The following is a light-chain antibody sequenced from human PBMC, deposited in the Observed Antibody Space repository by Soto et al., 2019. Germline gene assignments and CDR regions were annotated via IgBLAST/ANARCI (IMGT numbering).Light chain of an antibody. J-gene: IGKJ5*01. CDR2: GAS. V-gene: IGKV3-15*01. CDR1: QSVSSN. CDR3: QQYNNWPPIT. Sequence: EIVMTQSPATLSVSPGERATLCSRARQSVSSNLAWYQQKPGQAPRLLIYGASTRATGIPARFSGSGSGTDFTLTISSRQSEGFAVYYCQQYNNWPPITFGQGTRLESK.